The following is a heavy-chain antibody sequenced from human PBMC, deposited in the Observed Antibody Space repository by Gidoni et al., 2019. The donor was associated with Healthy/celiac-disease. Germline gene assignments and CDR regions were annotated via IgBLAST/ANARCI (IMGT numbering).Heavy chain of an antibody. Sequence: EVQLVESGGGLVQPGGSLSLSCAASGFTVSSNYMSWVRQAPGKGLEWVSVIYSSGSTYYADSVKGRFTISRDNSKNTLYLQMNSLRAEDTAVYYCARDMVRGVPLSYSLWYWGQGTLVTVSS. CDR2: IYSSGST. J-gene: IGHJ4*02. CDR1: GFTVSSNY. D-gene: IGHD3-10*01. V-gene: IGHV3-66*01. CDR3: ARDMVRGVPLSYSLWY.